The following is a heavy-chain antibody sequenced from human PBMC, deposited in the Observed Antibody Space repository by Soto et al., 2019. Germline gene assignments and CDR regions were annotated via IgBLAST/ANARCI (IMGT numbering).Heavy chain of an antibody. D-gene: IGHD5-12*01. CDR1: GFTFDDYA. CDR3: ARGGGDGYNL. J-gene: IGHJ4*02. Sequence: LSCAASGFTFDDYAMHWVRQAPGKGLGWVSGISWNSGSIGYADSVKGRFTISRDNAKNSLYLQMNSLRAEDTAVYYCARGGGDGYNLWGQGTLVTVSS. CDR2: ISWNSGSI. V-gene: IGHV3-9*01.